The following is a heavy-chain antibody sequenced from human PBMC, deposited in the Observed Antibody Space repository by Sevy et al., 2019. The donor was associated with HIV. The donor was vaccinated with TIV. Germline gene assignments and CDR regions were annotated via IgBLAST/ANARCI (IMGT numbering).Heavy chain of an antibody. Sequence: GGSLRLSCPGSGFTFSNYGMHWVRQAPGKGLEWVAIIWYDGSNKYYTESVKGRFTISRDNSKNMLYLQMNGLRAEDTAVYYCARDKLQTTGSLGDYYYGLDVWGQGTRVTVSS. CDR3: ARDKLQTTGSLGDYYYGLDV. D-gene: IGHD3-16*01. CDR2: IWYDGSNK. V-gene: IGHV3-33*01. CDR1: GFTFSNYG. J-gene: IGHJ6*02.